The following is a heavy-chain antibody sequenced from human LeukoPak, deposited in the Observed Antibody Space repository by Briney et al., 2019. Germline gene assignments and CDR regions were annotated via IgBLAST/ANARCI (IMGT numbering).Heavy chain of an antibody. J-gene: IGHJ4*02. V-gene: IGHV4-59*08. CDR1: GGSIGSYY. CDR2: IYYSGST. D-gene: IGHD3-22*01. CDR3: ARVHESSADLRAFDY. Sequence: SETLSLTCTVSGGSIGSYYWSWIRQPPGKGLEWIGYIYYSGSTNYNPSLKSRVTISVDTSKNQFSLKLSSVTAADTAVYYCARVHESSADLRAFDYWGQGTLVSVSS.